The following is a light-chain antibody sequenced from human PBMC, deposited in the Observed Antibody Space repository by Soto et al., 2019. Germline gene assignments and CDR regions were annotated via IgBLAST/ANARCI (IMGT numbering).Light chain of an antibody. Sequence: DIEMTQSPSTLSASVGDRGTLTCRASQSISSWLAWYQQKKGKAPKLLIYDASSLESGVPSRFRGSGSGTEFTLPISRLQPDDFETYYCQQYNSYPITFGQGTRLDIK. J-gene: IGKJ5*01. CDR2: DAS. V-gene: IGKV1-5*01. CDR3: QQYNSYPIT. CDR1: QSISSW.